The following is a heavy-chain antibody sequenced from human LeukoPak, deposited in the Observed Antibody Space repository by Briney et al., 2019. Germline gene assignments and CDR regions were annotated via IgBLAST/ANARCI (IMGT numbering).Heavy chain of an antibody. CDR3: ARVTGYMTEDYFDY. J-gene: IGHJ4*02. CDR1: GGSISSGSYY. Sequence: SETLSLTCAVSGGSISSGSYYWSWIRQPPGKGLEWIGYIYYSGSTNYNPSLKSRVTISVDTSKNQFSLRLSSVTAADTAVYYCARVTGYMTEDYFDYWGQGTLIIVSS. CDR2: IYYSGST. V-gene: IGHV4-61*01. D-gene: IGHD6-13*01.